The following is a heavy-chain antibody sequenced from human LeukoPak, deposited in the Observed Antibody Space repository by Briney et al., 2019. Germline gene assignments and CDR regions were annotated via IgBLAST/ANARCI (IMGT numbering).Heavy chain of an antibody. CDR2: ISAYNGNT. V-gene: IGHV1-18*04. CDR1: GYTFTGYY. CDR3: ARRDGYNFPDY. D-gene: IGHD5-24*01. J-gene: IGHJ4*02. Sequence: ASVKVSCKASGYTFTGYYIHWVRQAPGQGLEWMGWISAYNGNTNYAQKLQGRVTMTTDTSTSTAYMELRSLRSDDTAVYYCARRDGYNFPDYWGQGTLVTVSS.